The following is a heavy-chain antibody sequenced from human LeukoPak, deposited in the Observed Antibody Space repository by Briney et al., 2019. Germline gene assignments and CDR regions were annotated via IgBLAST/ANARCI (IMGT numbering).Heavy chain of an antibody. J-gene: IGHJ4*02. CDR3: AKNIGYDYPSDY. CDR2: ISSSSSHT. V-gene: IGHV3-11*06. D-gene: IGHD5-12*01. CDR1: GFTFSDYY. Sequence: GGSLRLSCAASGFTFSDYYMSWIRQAPGKGLEWVSDISSSSSHTNYADSVKGRFTISRDNAKNSLYLQMNSLKAEDTAVYYCAKNIGYDYPSDYWGQGTLVTVSS.